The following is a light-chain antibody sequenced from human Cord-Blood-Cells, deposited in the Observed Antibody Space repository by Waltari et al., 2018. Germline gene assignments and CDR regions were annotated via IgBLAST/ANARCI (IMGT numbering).Light chain of an antibody. V-gene: IGLV1-40*01. CDR2: GNS. J-gene: IGLJ3*02. CDR1: SSNIGAGYA. Sequence: QSVLTQPPSVSGAPGQRVTISCTGSSSNIGAGYAVHWYQQRPGTAPKLLIYGNSNRPSGVPDRFSGPKSGTSASLAITGLQAEDEADYYCQSYDSSLSGWVFGGGTKLTVL. CDR3: QSYDSSLSGWV.